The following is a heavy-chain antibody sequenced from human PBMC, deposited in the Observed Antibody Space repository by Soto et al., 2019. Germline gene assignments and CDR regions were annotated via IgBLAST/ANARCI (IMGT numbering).Heavy chain of an antibody. Sequence: GASVKVSCKASGCTFTSYGISWVRQAPGQGLEWMGWISAYNGNTNYAQKLQGRVTMTTDTSTSTAYMELRSLRSDDTAVYYCARIIRITIFGVVITYGMDVWGQGTTVTVSS. V-gene: IGHV1-18*01. D-gene: IGHD3-3*01. CDR3: ARIIRITIFGVVITYGMDV. J-gene: IGHJ6*02. CDR1: GCTFTSYG. CDR2: ISAYNGNT.